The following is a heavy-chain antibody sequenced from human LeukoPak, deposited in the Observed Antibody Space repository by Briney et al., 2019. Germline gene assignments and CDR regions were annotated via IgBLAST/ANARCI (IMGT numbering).Heavy chain of an antibody. J-gene: IGHJ5*02. CDR1: GFTVSSNY. CDR3: AKDQREYSSSWYGVWFDP. Sequence: GGSLRLSCAASGFTVSSNYMGWVRQAPGKGLEWVSVIYSGGSTYYADSVKGRFTISRDNSKNTLYLQMNSLRAEDTAVYYCAKDQREYSSSWYGVWFDPWGQGTLVTVSS. D-gene: IGHD6-13*01. CDR2: IYSGGST. V-gene: IGHV3-53*01.